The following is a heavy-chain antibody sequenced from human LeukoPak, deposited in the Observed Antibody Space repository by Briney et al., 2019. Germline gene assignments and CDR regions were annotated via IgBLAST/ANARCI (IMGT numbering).Heavy chain of an antibody. Sequence: GGSLRLSCVASGFTFRSYAMSWVRQAPGKGLEWVSAISGSGTNTYYADAVKGRFTISRDNSKNTLYLQMNNLRAEDTAGYYLAEPRGTGAPGAVYWGQGTLVTVSS. CDR3: AEPRGTGAPGAVY. D-gene: IGHD3-16*01. CDR2: ISGSGTNT. J-gene: IGHJ4*02. CDR1: GFTFRSYA. V-gene: IGHV3-23*01.